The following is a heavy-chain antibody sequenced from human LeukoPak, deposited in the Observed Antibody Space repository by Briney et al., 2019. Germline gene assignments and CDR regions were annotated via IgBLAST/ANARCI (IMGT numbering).Heavy chain of an antibody. CDR2: INHSGST. CDR3: ARACRGKFRSAERWLQKTPWYFDL. V-gene: IGHV4-34*01. J-gene: IGHJ2*01. Sequence: KTSETLSLTCAVYGGSFSGYYWSWIRQPPGKGLEWIGEINHSGSTNYNPSLKSRVTISVDTSKNQFSLKLSSVTAADTAVYYCARACRGKFRSAERWLQKTPWYFDLWGRGTLVTVSS. D-gene: IGHD5-24*01. CDR1: GGSFSGYY.